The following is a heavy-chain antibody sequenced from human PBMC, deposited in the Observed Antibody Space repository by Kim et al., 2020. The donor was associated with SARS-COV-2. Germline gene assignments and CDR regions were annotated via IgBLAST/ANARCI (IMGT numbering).Heavy chain of an antibody. J-gene: IGHJ6*01. CDR3: ARKALYQLLYCGYYYGM. CDR1: GFTFSSYG. CDR2: IWYDGSNK. D-gene: IGHD2-2*02. V-gene: IGHV3-33*01. Sequence: GGSLRLSCAASGFTFSSYGMHWVRQAPGKGLEWVAVIWYDGSNKYYADSVKGRFTISRDNSKNTLYLQMNSLRDEDTAVYYWARKALYQLLYCGYYYGM.